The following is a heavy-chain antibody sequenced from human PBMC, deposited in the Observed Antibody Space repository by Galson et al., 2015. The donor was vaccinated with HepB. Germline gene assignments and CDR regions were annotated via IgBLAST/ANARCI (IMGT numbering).Heavy chain of an antibody. CDR3: ASSYYYDSSGYLAAFDY. V-gene: IGHV3-53*01. Sequence: SLRLSCAASGFTVSSNYMSWVRQAPGKGLEWVSVIYSGGSTYYADSVKGRFTISRDNSKNTLYFQMNSLRAEDTAVYYCASSYYYDSSGYLAAFDYWGQGTLVTVSS. J-gene: IGHJ4*02. CDR1: GFTVSSNY. D-gene: IGHD3-22*01. CDR2: IYSGGST.